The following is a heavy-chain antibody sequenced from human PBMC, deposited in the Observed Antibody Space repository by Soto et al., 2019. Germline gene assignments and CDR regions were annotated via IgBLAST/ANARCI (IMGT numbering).Heavy chain of an antibody. CDR3: ARSGYSYGPNPLLY. J-gene: IGHJ4*02. CDR2: INHSGST. Sequence: SETLSLTCAVYGGSFSGYYWTWIRQPPGTGLEWIGEINHSGSTNYNPSLKSRVTISVDTSKNQFSLKLTSVTAADTAVYYCARSGYSYGPNPLLYWGQGTLVTAPQ. V-gene: IGHV4-34*01. CDR1: GGSFSGYY. D-gene: IGHD5-18*01.